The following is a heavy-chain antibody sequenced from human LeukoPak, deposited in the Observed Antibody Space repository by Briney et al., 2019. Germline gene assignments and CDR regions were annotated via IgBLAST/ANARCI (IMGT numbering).Heavy chain of an antibody. CDR3: ARVDY. V-gene: IGHV4-39*07. Sequence: PSETLSLTCAVSGDSSSSSIYYWGWIRQPPGKGLEWIGSIDYSGSTYYNPSLKSRVTISVDTSKNQFSLKLSSVTAADTAVYYCARVDYWGQGTLVTVSS. CDR2: IDYSGST. CDR1: GDSSSSSIYY. J-gene: IGHJ4*02.